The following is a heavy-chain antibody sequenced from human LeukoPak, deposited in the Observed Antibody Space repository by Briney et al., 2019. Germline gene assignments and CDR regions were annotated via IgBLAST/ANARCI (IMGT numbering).Heavy chain of an antibody. Sequence: PGGSLRLSCAASGFTFSSYAMDWVRQAPGKGLEWVAVISYDGSNKYYADSVKGRFTIPRDNSKNTLYLQMNSLRAEDTAVYYRAREGRITIFGVVIIPQNYGMAVWGQGTTVTVSS. CDR3: AREGRITIFGVVIIPQNYGMAV. D-gene: IGHD3-3*01. CDR1: GFTFSSYA. CDR2: ISYDGSNK. J-gene: IGHJ6*02. V-gene: IGHV3-30-3*01.